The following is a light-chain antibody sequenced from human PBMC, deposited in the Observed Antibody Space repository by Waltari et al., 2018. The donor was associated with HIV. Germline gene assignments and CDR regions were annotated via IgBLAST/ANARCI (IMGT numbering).Light chain of an antibody. V-gene: IGKV3-15*01. Sequence: ELEMTQSPATLSVSPGERATLSCRASQSVSSNLAWYQQKFGQAPRLLIYDASTRATGIPARFSGSGSRTEFTLTISSLQSEDFAAYYCQQYNSWPRTFGQGTKVEIK. J-gene: IGKJ1*01. CDR1: QSVSSN. CDR2: DAS. CDR3: QQYNSWPRT.